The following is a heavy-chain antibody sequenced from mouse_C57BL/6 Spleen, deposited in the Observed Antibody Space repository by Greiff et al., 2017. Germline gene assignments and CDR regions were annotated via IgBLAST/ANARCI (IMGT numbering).Heavy chain of an antibody. D-gene: IGHD1-1*01. CDR3: AIPITTVVDGYFDY. CDR1: GYTFTDYY. CDR2: INPYNGGT. J-gene: IGHJ2*01. Sequence: VQLQQSGPVLVKPGASVKMSCKASGYTFTDYYMNWVKQSHGKSLEWIGVINPYNGGTSYNQKFKGKATLTVDKSSSTAYMELNSLTSEDSAVYYCAIPITTVVDGYFDYWGQGTTLTVSS. V-gene: IGHV1-19*01.